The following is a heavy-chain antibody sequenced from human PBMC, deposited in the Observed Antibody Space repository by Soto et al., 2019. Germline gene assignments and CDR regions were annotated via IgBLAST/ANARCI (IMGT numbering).Heavy chain of an antibody. CDR2: ISSSGSNI. Sequence: QVQLVESRGGLVKPGGSLRLSCAASGFTFSDHYMTWIRQAPWKGLEWVSYISSSGSNIYYVDSVKGRFTISRDNAKNSLYLQMNSLRAEDTAVYYCARGHYGLDVWGQGTTVTVSS. V-gene: IGHV3-11*01. CDR3: ARGHYGLDV. J-gene: IGHJ6*02. CDR1: GFTFSDHY.